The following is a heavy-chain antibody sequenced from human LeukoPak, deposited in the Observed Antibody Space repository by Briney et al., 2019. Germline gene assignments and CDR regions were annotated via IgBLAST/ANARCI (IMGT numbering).Heavy chain of an antibody. Sequence: SETLSLTCSVSGGSISTGAYYWGWIRQPPGKGLEWIGSIYYSGSTYYNPSLKSRVTISVDTSKNQFSLKLSSVTAADTAVYYCAREWGGPYYDFWSGYYTRKPDAFDIWGQGTMVTVSS. D-gene: IGHD3-3*01. CDR1: GGSISTGAYY. J-gene: IGHJ3*02. CDR2: IYYSGST. V-gene: IGHV4-39*07. CDR3: AREWGGPYYDFWSGYYTRKPDAFDI.